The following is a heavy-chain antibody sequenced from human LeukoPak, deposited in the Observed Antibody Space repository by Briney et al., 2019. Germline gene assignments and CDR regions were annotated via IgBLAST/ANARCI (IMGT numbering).Heavy chain of an antibody. CDR2: ISSSSNYK. J-gene: IGHJ1*01. Sequence: GGSLRLSCAASGFTFSDYYMSWIRQAPGKGLEWISYISSSSNYKNYADSVQGRFTISRDNAKSTLYLQMNGLRAVDTAVYYCARHGLYDSTDYWTFQHWRQGTLVSVSS. CDR3: ARHGLYDSTDYWTFQH. CDR1: GFTFSDYY. V-gene: IGHV3-11*06. D-gene: IGHD3-22*01.